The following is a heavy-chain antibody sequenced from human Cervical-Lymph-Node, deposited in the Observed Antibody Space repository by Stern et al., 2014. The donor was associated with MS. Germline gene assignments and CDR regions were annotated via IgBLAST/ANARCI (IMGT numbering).Heavy chain of an antibody. D-gene: IGHD1-14*01. J-gene: IGHJ4*02. V-gene: IGHV4-31*03. Sequence: QVQLQESGPGVVKPSQTLSLTCTVTGGSLTSGGYFWNWVRQYPGKGLEWLGFLSYSGTTSYSASLKGRISISVDTSKNQFSLKLKYVTAADTAIYFCARDDRSRFTDWGQGTLVTVSS. CDR2: LSYSGTT. CDR1: GGSLTSGGYF. CDR3: ARDDRSRFTD.